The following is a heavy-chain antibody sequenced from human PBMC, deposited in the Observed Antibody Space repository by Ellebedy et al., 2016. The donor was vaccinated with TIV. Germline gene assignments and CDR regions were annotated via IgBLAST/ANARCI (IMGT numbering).Heavy chain of an antibody. V-gene: IGHV3-23*01. D-gene: IGHD4-17*01. Sequence: GESLKISYVASGFTFSSYAMSWVRQAPGKGLEWVSTISYSGGNTYCAGSVKGRFTISRDNSKNTLFLQMNSLRAEDTAVYYCAKDLYGDYLMDVWGKGTTVTVSS. J-gene: IGHJ6*03. CDR3: AKDLYGDYLMDV. CDR1: GFTFSSYA. CDR2: ISYSGGNT.